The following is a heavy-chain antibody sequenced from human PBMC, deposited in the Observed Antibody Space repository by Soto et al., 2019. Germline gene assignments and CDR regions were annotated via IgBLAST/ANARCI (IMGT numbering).Heavy chain of an antibody. CDR3: ARHQFDFWSGYFGKYAFDI. J-gene: IGHJ3*02. D-gene: IGHD3-3*01. V-gene: IGHV4-39*01. Sequence: SETLSLTCTVSGGSISSSSYYWGWIRQPPGKGLEWIGSIYYSGSTYYNPSLKSRVTISVDTSKNQFSLKLSSVTAAETAVYYCARHQFDFWSGYFGKYAFDIWGQGTMVTVSS. CDR1: GGSISSSSYY. CDR2: IYYSGST.